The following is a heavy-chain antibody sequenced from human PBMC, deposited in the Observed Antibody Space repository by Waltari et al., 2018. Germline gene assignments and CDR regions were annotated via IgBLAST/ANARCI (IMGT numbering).Heavy chain of an antibody. CDR1: GGTFSSYA. CDR2: IIPIFGTA. J-gene: IGHJ6*02. V-gene: IGHV1-69*01. D-gene: IGHD6-13*01. CDR3: ARPYSSSWYGGDYYYYGMDV. Sequence: QVQLVQSGAEVKKPGSSVKVSCKASGGTFSSYAISWVRQAPGQGLEWMGGIIPIFGTANYAQKFQGRVTITADESTSTAYMELSSLRSEDTAVYYCARPYSSSWYGGDYYYYGMDVWGQGTTVTVSS.